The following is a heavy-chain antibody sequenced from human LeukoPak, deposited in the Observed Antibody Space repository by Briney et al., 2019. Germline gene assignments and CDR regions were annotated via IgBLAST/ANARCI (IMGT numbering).Heavy chain of an antibody. CDR3: ARDRGGKWGPRGNFDY. J-gene: IGHJ4*02. CDR1: GYTFTSYY. V-gene: IGHV1-46*01. Sequence: ASVKVSCKASGYTFTSYYMHWVRQAPGQGLEWMGIINPSGGSTSYAQKFQGRVTMTRDMSTSTVYMELSSLRSEDTAVYYCARDRGGKWGPRGNFDYWGQGTLVTVSS. CDR2: INPSGGST. D-gene: IGHD1-26*01.